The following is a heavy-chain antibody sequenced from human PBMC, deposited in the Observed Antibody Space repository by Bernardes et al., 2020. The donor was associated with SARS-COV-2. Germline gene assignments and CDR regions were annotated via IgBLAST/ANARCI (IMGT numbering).Heavy chain of an antibody. D-gene: IGHD3-22*01. CDR1: GFTFISYA. V-gene: IGHV3-23*01. CDR2: ISGSGGST. J-gene: IGHJ3*02. CDR3: AKDLPGVAMIVVVVSGAFDI. Sequence: GGSLRLSCAASGFTFISYAMSWVRQAPGKGLEWVSAISGSGGSTYYADSVKGRFTISRDNSKNTLYLQMNSLRAEDTAVYYCAKDLPGVAMIVVVVSGAFDIWGQGTMVTVSS.